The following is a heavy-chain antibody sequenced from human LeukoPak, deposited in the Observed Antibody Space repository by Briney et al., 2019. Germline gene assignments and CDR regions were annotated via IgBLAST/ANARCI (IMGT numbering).Heavy chain of an antibody. CDR2: IWYDGSNK. Sequence: GGSLRLSCAASGFTFSSYAMSWVRQAPGKGLEWVAVIWYDGSNKYYADSVKGRFTISRDNSKNTLYLQMNSLRAEDTAVYYCARFDYGDYFDYWGQGTLVTVSS. D-gene: IGHD4-17*01. CDR3: ARFDYGDYFDY. CDR1: GFTFSSYA. J-gene: IGHJ4*02. V-gene: IGHV3-33*08.